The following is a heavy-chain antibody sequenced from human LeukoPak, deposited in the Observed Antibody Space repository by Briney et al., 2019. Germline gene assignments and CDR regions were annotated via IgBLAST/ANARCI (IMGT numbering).Heavy chain of an antibody. CDR2: ISYDGSNK. V-gene: IGHV3-30-3*01. Sequence: GRSLRLSCAASGFTFSSYAMHWVRQAPGKGLEWVAVISYDGSNKYYADSVKGRFTISRDNSKNTLYLQMNSLRAEDTAVYYCARGTTREYYFDYWGQGTLVTVSS. CDR1: GFTFSSYA. J-gene: IGHJ4*02. D-gene: IGHD1-26*01. CDR3: ARGTTREYYFDY.